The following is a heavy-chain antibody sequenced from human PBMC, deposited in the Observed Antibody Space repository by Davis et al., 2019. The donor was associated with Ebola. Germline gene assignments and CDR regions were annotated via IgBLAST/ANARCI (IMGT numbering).Heavy chain of an antibody. J-gene: IGHJ4*02. V-gene: IGHV3-30*03. CDR2: ISYDGSNK. CDR3: ARDVGDAYSGSDY. CDR1: GFTFSIYG. D-gene: IGHD6-13*01. Sequence: PGGSLRLSCAASGFTFSIYGMHWVRQAPGKGLEWVAVISYDGSNKYYADSVKGRFTISRDNANNLLYLQMNSLRADDTAVYYCARDVGDAYSGSDYWGQGTLVTVSS.